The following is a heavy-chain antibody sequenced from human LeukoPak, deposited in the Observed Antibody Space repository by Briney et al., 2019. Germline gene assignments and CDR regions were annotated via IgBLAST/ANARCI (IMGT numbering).Heavy chain of an antibody. CDR2: ISAYNGNT. CDR3: ARNLDGYSSGWEGYYFDY. J-gene: IGHJ4*02. D-gene: IGHD6-19*01. Sequence: GASVKVSCKASGYTFTSYGISWVRQAPGQGLEWMGWISAYNGNTNYAQKVRGRVTMTTDTSTSTAYMELRSLRSDDTAVYYCARNLDGYSSGWEGYYFDYWGQGTLVTVSS. V-gene: IGHV1-18*01. CDR1: GYTFTSYG.